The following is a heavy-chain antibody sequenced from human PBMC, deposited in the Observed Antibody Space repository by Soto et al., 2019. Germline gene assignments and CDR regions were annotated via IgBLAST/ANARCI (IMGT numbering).Heavy chain of an antibody. CDR2: VYHSGST. D-gene: IGHD1-26*01. CDR3: ARGGGHYYREDYCDS. CDR1: GGSISSGFY. J-gene: IGHJ4*02. V-gene: IGHV4-38-2*02. Sequence: SETLSLTCTVSGGSISSGFYWAWIRQSPGEGLEWLASVYHSGSTYYNPSFESRVTLSVDTSRNQFSLRLTSVTAADTAVYFCARGGGHYYREDYCDSWGQGAQVTVSS.